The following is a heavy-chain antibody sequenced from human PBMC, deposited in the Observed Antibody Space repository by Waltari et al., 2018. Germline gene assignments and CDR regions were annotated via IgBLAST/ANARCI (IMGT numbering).Heavy chain of an antibody. V-gene: IGHV4-38-2*02. CDR1: GYSISSGYY. Sequence: QVQLQESGPGLVKPSETLSLTCTVSGYSISSGYYWGWIRQPPGKGLEWIGSIYHSGSTYYNPSLKSRVTISVDTSKNQFSLKLSSVTAADTAVYYCARAPYYYDGSGYYWGQGTLVTVSS. CDR2: IYHSGST. D-gene: IGHD3-22*01. CDR3: ARAPYYYDGSGYY. J-gene: IGHJ4*02.